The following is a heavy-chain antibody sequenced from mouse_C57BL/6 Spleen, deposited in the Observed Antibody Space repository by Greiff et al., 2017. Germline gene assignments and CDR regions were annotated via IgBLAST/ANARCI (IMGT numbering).Heavy chain of an antibody. J-gene: IGHJ4*01. CDR2: IWSGGST. V-gene: IGHV2-2*01. D-gene: IGHD2-2*01. Sequence: QVQLKESGPGLVQPSQSLSITCTVSGFSLTSYGVHWVRQSPGKGLEWLGVIWSGGSTDYNAAFISRLSISKDNSTSQVFFKMNSLQADDTGREYCAGKGDGYDAGYGMDYWGQGTSVTVSS. CDR1: GFSLTSYG. CDR3: AGKGDGYDAGYGMDY.